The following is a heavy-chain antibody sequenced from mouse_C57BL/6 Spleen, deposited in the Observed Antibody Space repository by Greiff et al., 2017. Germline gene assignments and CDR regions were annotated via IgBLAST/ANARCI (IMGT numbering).Heavy chain of an antibody. D-gene: IGHD1-1*01. J-gene: IGHJ4*01. Sequence: VQLQESGAELARPGASVKMSCKASGYTFTSYTMHWVKQRPGQGLEWIGYINPSSGYTKYNQKFKDKATLTADKSSSTAYMQLSSLTSEDSAVYDCAREILRNYAMDYWGQGTSVTVSS. CDR3: AREILRNYAMDY. V-gene: IGHV1-4*01. CDR2: INPSSGYT. CDR1: GYTFTSYT.